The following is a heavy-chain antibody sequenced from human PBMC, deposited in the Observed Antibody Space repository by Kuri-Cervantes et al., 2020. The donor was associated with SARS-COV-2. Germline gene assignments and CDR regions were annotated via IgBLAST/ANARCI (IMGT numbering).Heavy chain of an antibody. CDR3: ASLGFQDAFDI. V-gene: IGHV4-59*12. J-gene: IGHJ3*02. CDR1: GGSISSYY. Sequence: SETLSLTCAVSGGSISSYYWSWIQQPPGKGLEWIGYIYYSGSTNYNPPLKSRVTISVDRSKNQFSLKLSSVTAADTAAYYCASLGFQDAFDIWGQGTMVTVSS. CDR2: IYYSGST. D-gene: IGHD7-27*01.